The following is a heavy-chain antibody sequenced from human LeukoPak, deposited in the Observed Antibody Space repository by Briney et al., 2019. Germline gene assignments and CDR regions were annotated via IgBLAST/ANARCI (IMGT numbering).Heavy chain of an antibody. D-gene: IGHD3-10*01. CDR2: ITGSGGST. J-gene: IGHJ4*01. CDR3: AKDLVSILRGVIRTWSFDY. CDR1: GFTFSNYA. V-gene: IGHV3-23*01. Sequence: GGSLRLSCAASGFTFSNYAMTWVRQAPGKGLEWVSAITGSGGSTYYADSVKGRFTISRDDSKNTLFLQMDSLRAEDTAVYYCAKDLVSILRGVIRTWSFDYWGHGTLVTVSS.